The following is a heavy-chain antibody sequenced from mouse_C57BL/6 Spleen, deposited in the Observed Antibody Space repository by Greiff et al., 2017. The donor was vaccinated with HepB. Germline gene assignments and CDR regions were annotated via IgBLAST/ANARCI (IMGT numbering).Heavy chain of an antibody. CDR1: GYTFTSYW. D-gene: IGHD1-1*01. CDR2: IDPNSGGT. J-gene: IGHJ4*01. CDR3: ARTAITTGVAAGDAMDY. V-gene: IGHV1-72*01. Sequence: VQLQQPGAELVKPGASVKLSCKASGYTFTSYWMHWVKQRPGRGLEWIGRIDPNSGGTKYNEKFKSKATLTVDKPSSTAYMQLSSLTSEDSAVYYCARTAITTGVAAGDAMDYWGQGTSVTVSS.